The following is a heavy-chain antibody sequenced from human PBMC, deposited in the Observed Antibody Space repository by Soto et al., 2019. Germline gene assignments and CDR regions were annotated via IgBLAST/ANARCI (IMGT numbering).Heavy chain of an antibody. V-gene: IGHV3-30-3*01. D-gene: IGHD3-22*01. J-gene: IGHJ4*02. Sequence: GGSLRLSCGASGFTFRSYAMHWVRQTPGKGLEWVAVISYGGSNKHYADSVKGRFSISRDNSKNMLYLQMDSLSTEDTAVYYCVRSMIIVVRLIGLDYWGQGTLVTVSS. CDR2: ISYGGSNK. CDR1: GFTFRSYA. CDR3: VRSMIIVVRLIGLDY.